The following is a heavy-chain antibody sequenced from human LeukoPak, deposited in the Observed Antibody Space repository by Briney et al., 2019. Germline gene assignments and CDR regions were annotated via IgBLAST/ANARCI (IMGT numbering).Heavy chain of an antibody. CDR3: ATEYSWTSAFDY. J-gene: IGHJ4*02. CDR2: IWNDASNK. V-gene: IGHV3-33*01. D-gene: IGHD1-26*01. CDR1: GFPFSTYG. Sequence: GGSLRLSCAASGFPFSTYGMHWVRQAPGKGLEWVAMIWNDASNKYYAESVKGRFTISRDNSKNTLYLQMNSLRAEDTAVYFCATEYSWTSAFDYWGQGTPVTVSS.